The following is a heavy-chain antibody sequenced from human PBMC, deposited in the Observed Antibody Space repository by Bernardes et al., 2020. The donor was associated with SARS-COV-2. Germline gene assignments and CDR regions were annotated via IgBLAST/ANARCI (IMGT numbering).Heavy chain of an antibody. V-gene: IGHV4-59*08. Sequence: SETLSLTCTVSDGSISSDYWSWIRQPPGKGLEWLGYIYYSGNTNSNPPLKSRVTISMDTSKNQFSLRLRSVTAADTAVYYCARHSRVGIVVGYYFDNWGQGTLVTVSS. CDR2: IYYSGNT. CDR1: DGSISSDY. CDR3: ARHSRVGIVVGYYFDN. D-gene: IGHD1-26*01. J-gene: IGHJ4*02.